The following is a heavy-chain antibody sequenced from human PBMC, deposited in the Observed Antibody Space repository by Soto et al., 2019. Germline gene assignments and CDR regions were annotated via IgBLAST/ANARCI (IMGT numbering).Heavy chain of an antibody. Sequence: ASVKVSCKASGGTFSSYAISWVRQAPGQGLEWMGGIIPIFGTANYAQKFQGRVTITADESTSTAYMELSSLRSEDTAVYYCAGGLRYYYDSRTDYGMDVWGQGTTVTVSS. CDR2: IIPIFGTA. CDR1: GGTFSSYA. D-gene: IGHD3-22*01. V-gene: IGHV1-69*13. CDR3: AGGLRYYYDSRTDYGMDV. J-gene: IGHJ6*02.